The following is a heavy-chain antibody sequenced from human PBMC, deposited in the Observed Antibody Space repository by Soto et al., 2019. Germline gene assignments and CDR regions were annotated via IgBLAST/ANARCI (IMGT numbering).Heavy chain of an antibody. Sequence: PSETLSLTCIVSGGSISNNSFSWGWIRQPPGKGLEWIGTIYHTGGTHYNPSLKSRVTISVDTSKNQFSLKLSSVTAADTAVYYCAGDIVATNHNWFDPWGQGTLVTVSS. V-gene: IGHV4-39*07. CDR1: GGSISNNSFS. J-gene: IGHJ5*02. CDR3: AGDIVATNHNWFDP. CDR2: IYHTGGT. D-gene: IGHD5-12*01.